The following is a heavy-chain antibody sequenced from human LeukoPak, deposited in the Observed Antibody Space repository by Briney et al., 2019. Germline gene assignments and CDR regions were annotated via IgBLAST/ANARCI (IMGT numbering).Heavy chain of an antibody. V-gene: IGHV4-4*07. CDR3: ARGRGYYDSSGYYYEEDY. J-gene: IGHJ4*02. CDR1: GGSICSYY. D-gene: IGHD3-22*01. CDR2: IYTSGST. Sequence: SETLSLTCTVSGGSICSYYWGWIRQPAGKGLEWIGRIYTSGSTNYNPSLKSRVTMSVDTSKNQFSLKLTSVTAADTAVYYCARGRGYYDSSGYYYEEDYWGQGTLVTVSS.